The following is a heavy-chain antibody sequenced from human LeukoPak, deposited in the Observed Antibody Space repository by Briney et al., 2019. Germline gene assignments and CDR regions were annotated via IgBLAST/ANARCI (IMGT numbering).Heavy chain of an antibody. J-gene: IGHJ4*02. V-gene: IGHV3-43*01. CDR2: VTWDTGTA. D-gene: IGHD3-10*01. CDR1: GFPFDDYS. CDR3: AKGLLIRGSGTYSPADY. Sequence: GGSLRLSCAASGFPFDDYSMHWVRHAPGKGLEWVSLVTWDTGTAYYADSVKGRFTISRDNSKNSLYLQMNSLRSEDTALYYCAKGLLIRGSGTYSPADYWGQGTLATVSS.